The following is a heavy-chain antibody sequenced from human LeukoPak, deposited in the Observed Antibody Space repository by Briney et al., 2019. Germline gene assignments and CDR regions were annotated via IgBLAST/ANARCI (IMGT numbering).Heavy chain of an antibody. D-gene: IGHD6-19*01. V-gene: IGHV3-11*04. J-gene: IGHJ4*02. Sequence: GGSLRLSCAASGFTFSDYYMSWIRQAPGKGLEWVSYISGSGSNKYYADSVKGRFTISRDNAKNSLYLQMNSLRVEDTAVYYCATSQSSVAGIVGDWGQGTLVTVSS. CDR1: GFTFSDYY. CDR2: ISGSGSNK. CDR3: ATSQSSVAGIVGD.